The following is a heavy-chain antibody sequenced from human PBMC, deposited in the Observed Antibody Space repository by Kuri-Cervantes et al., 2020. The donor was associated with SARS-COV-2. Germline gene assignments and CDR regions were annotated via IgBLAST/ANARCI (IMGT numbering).Heavy chain of an antibody. CDR1: GGPFSGYY. CDR3: ARSPRITMVRGVMGFDY. D-gene: IGHD3-10*01. V-gene: IGHV4-34*01. CDR2: INHSGST. Sequence: SETLSLTCAVYGGPFSGYYWGWIRQPQGKGLEWIGEINHSGSTNYNPSLKRRVTISVDTSKNQFSLKLSSVTAADTAVYYCARSPRITMVRGVMGFDYWGQGTLVTVSS. J-gene: IGHJ4*02.